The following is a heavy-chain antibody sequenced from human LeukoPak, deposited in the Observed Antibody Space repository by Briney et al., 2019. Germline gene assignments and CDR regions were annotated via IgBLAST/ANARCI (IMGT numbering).Heavy chain of an antibody. V-gene: IGHV3-15*01. CDR1: GFTFSNAW. J-gene: IGHJ6*04. Sequence: GGSLRLSCAASGFTFSNAWMSWVRQAPGKGLEWAGRIKSKTDGGTTDYAAPVKGRFTISRDDSKNTLYLQMNSLKTEDTAVYYCTTGRLSDVWGKGTTVTVSS. D-gene: IGHD6-19*01. CDR2: IKSKTDGGTT. CDR3: TTGRLSDV.